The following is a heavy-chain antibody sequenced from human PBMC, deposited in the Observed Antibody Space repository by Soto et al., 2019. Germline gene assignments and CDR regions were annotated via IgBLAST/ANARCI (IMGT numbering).Heavy chain of an antibody. Sequence: QVHLVQSGAEVKKPGASVKVSCKASGYTFTSYGITWVRQAPGQGLEWMGWISAHNGNTDYAQKLQGRVIVTRDTSTSPACMELRSLISDDTAVYYCARGRYGDYWGQGALVTVSS. J-gene: IGHJ4*02. CDR1: GYTFTSYG. V-gene: IGHV1-18*01. CDR2: ISAHNGNT. D-gene: IGHD1-1*01. CDR3: ARGRYGDY.